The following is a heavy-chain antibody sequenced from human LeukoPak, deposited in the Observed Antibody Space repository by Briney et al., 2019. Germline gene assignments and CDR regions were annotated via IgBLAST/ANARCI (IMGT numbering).Heavy chain of an antibody. J-gene: IGHJ6*03. D-gene: IGHD6-19*01. CDR2: ISWDGGST. Sequence: TGGSLILSCAASGFTFDDYAMHWVRQAPGKGLEWVSLISWDGGSTYYADSVKGRFTISRDNSKNSLYLQMNSLRAEDTAVYYCARDALGSSGFYYYYYMDVWGKGTTVTVSS. CDR3: ARDALGSSGFYYYYYMDV. V-gene: IGHV3-43D*03. CDR1: GFTFDDYA.